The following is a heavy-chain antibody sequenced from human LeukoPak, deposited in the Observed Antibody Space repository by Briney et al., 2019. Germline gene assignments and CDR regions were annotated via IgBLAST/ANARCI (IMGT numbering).Heavy chain of an antibody. CDR3: ARVEMWFGELTGFDP. CDR2: INAGNGNT. J-gene: IGHJ5*02. D-gene: IGHD3-10*01. V-gene: IGHV1-3*01. Sequence: ASVKVSCKASGYTFTSYAMHWVRQAPGQRLEWMGWINAGNGNTKYSQKFQGRVTITRDTSASTAYMELSSLRSEDTAVYYCARVEMWFGELTGFDPWGQGTLVTVSS. CDR1: GYTFTSYA.